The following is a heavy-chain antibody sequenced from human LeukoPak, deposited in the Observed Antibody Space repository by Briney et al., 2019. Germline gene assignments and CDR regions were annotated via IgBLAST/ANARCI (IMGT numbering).Heavy chain of an antibody. V-gene: IGHV4-59*08. Sequence: PSETLSLTCTVSGGSISSYYWSWIRQPPGKGLEWIGYIYYSGSTNYNPSLKSRVTISVGTSKNQFSLKLSSVTAADTAVYYCAGLIRPGWFDPWGQGTLVTVSS. J-gene: IGHJ5*02. CDR2: IYYSGST. CDR3: AGLIRPGWFDP. D-gene: IGHD1-14*01. CDR1: GGSISSYY.